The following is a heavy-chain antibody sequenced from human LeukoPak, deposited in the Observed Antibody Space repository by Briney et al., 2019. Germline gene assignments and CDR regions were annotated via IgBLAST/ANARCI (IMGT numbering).Heavy chain of an antibody. CDR2: IYYSGST. D-gene: IGHD3-16*01. V-gene: IGHV4-59*01. CDR1: GGSISSYY. J-gene: IGHJ3*02. CDR3: ARGLIGHHDAFDI. Sequence: PSETLSLTCTVSGGSISSYYWSWIRQPPGKGLEWIGYIYYSGSTNYNPSLKSRVTISVDTSKNQFFLKLSSVTAADTAVYYCARGLIGHHDAFDIWGQGTMVTVSS.